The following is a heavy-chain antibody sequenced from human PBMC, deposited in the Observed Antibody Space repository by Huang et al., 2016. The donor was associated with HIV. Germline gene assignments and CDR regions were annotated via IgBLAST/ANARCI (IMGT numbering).Heavy chain of an antibody. CDR1: GFTFSSYA. J-gene: IGHJ3*02. D-gene: IGHD3-9*01. Sequence: EVQLLESGGGLVQPGGSLRLSCAASGFTFSSYAMSWVRQAPGKGLEWVSGISGSGDSTYYADAVKGRFTISRDNSKNTLYLQMKSLRAEDTAVYYCAKCGPALRYFDLDAFDIWGQGTMVTVSP. CDR3: AKCGPALRYFDLDAFDI. CDR2: ISGSGDST. V-gene: IGHV3-23*01.